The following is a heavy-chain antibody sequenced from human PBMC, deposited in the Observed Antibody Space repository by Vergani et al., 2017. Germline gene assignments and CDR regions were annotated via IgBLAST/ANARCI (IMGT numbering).Heavy chain of an antibody. D-gene: IGHD3/OR15-3a*01. V-gene: IGHV1-2*02. CDR2: INPNSGGT. J-gene: IGHJ6*02. Sequence: QVQLVQSGAEVKKPGASVKVSCKASGYTFTGYYMHWVRQAPGQGLEWMGWINPNSGGTNYAQKFQGRVTMTRDTSISTAYMSLRSLRSDDTAIYYCSRGGVCTSRNDFKFYCLGVWGQGTTVTVTS. CDR1: GYTFTGYY. CDR3: SRGGVCTSRNDFKFYCLGV.